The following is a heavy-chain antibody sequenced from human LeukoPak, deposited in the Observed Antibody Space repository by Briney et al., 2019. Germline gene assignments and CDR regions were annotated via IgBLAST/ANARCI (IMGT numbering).Heavy chain of an antibody. V-gene: IGHV4-39*07. CDR1: GGSISSSSYY. Sequence: SETLSLTCTVSGGSISSSSYYWGWIRQPPGKGLEWIGSIYHSGSTYYNPSLKSRVTISVDTSENQFSLKLSSVTAADTAVYYCARANEYYYDSSGYSYYFDYWGQGTLVTVSS. CDR3: ARANEYYYDSSGYSYYFDY. D-gene: IGHD3-22*01. J-gene: IGHJ4*02. CDR2: IYHSGST.